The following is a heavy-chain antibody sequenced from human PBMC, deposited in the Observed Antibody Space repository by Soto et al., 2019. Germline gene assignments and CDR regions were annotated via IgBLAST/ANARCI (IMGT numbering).Heavy chain of an antibody. D-gene: IGHD4-17*01. CDR2: IDRTDSYT. J-gene: IGHJ6*02. Sequence: PGESLEIFCKGSWYSLTRYWISWGRQGPGKGLEWMGRIDRTDSYTNYSPSFQGHVTIPADKSISTAYLQWSSLKASDTAMYYCARLLLTTVTRMDVWGQGTTVTVSS. CDR1: WYSLTRYW. CDR3: ARLLLTTVTRMDV. V-gene: IGHV5-10-1*01.